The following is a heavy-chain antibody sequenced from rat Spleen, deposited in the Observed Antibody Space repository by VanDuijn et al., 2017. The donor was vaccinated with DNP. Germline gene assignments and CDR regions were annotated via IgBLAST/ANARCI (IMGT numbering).Heavy chain of an antibody. D-gene: IGHD1-11*01. V-gene: IGHV4-2*01. Sequence: EVKLVESGGGLVQPGRSLKLSCAASGFIFNDFWMGWVRQAPGKGLEWIAEVNKDSSRINYIPSLKEKITISRDNAQNTLYLQMSKLGSEDTAIYYCAKGPNYGGWSDYFDYWGQGVMVTVSS. J-gene: IGHJ2*01. CDR3: AKGPNYGGWSDYFDY. CDR1: GFIFNDFW. CDR2: VNKDSSRI.